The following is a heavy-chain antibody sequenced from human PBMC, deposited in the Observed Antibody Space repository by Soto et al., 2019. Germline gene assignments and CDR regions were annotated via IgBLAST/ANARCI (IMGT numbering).Heavy chain of an antibody. CDR2: ISYDGSNK. Sequence: QVQLVESGGGVVQPGRSLRLSCAASGFTFSSYGMHWVRQAPGKGLEWVAVISYDGSNKYYADSVKGRFTISRDNSKNPLYLQMNSLRAEDTAVYYCAKDPSSGWGIYDYCGMDVWGQGPTVTVSS. J-gene: IGHJ6*02. CDR1: GFTFSSYG. CDR3: AKDPSSGWGIYDYCGMDV. V-gene: IGHV3-30*18. D-gene: IGHD6-19*01.